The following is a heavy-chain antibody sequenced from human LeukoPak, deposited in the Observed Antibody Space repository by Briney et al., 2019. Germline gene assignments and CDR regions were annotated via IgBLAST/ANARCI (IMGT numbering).Heavy chain of an antibody. Sequence: GGSLRLSCAASGFTFSSYAMSWVRQAPGKGLEWVGRIKSKTDGGTTDYAAPVKGRFTISRDDSKNTLYLQMNSLKTEDTAVYYCTTDDYSRGMDVWGQGTTVTVSS. V-gene: IGHV3-15*01. D-gene: IGHD4-11*01. CDR1: GFTFSSYA. J-gene: IGHJ6*02. CDR3: TTDDYSRGMDV. CDR2: IKSKTDGGTT.